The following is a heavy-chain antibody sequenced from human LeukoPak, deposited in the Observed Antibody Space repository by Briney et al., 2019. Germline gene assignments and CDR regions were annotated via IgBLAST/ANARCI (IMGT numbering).Heavy chain of an antibody. V-gene: IGHV4-30-2*01. CDR1: GGSISSGGYS. D-gene: IGHD3-10*01. CDR3: ARGLRIYYGSGSYPYYYGMDV. J-gene: IGHJ6*02. CDR2: IYHSGST. Sequence: SETLSLTCAVSGGSISSGGYSWSWIRQPPGKGLEWIGYIYHSGSTYYNPSLKSRVTISVDRSKNQFSLKLSSVTAADTAVYYCARGLRIYYGSGSYPYYYGMDVWGQGTTVTVSS.